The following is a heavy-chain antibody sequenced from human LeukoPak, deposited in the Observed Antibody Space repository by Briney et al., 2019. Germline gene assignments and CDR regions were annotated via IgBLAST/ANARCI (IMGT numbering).Heavy chain of an antibody. Sequence: ASVKVSCKASGYTFTNYGISWVRQAPGQGLEWMGWMSAYNGNTNYAQKFQGRVTVTTDTSTSTAYMELRSLRSDDTAVFYCARRAYGRSSSIFDKWGQGTLVTVSS. CDR3: ARRAYGRSSSIFDK. V-gene: IGHV1-18*01. J-gene: IGHJ4*02. D-gene: IGHD3-3*02. CDR2: MSAYNGNT. CDR1: GYTFTNYG.